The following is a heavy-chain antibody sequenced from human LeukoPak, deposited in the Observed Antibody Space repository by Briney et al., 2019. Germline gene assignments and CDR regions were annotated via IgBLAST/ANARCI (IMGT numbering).Heavy chain of an antibody. CDR1: GHSLNSGYY. CDR3: ARVDSSSWYGGNYFDY. J-gene: IGHJ4*02. CDR2: IYTSGST. V-gene: IGHV4-38-2*02. D-gene: IGHD6-13*01. Sequence: PSETLSLACSVSGHSLNSGYYWGWIRQPPGKGLEWIGRIYTSGSTNYNPSLKSRVTMSVDTSKNQFSLKLSSVTAADTAVYYCARVDSSSWYGGNYFDYWGQGTLVTVSS.